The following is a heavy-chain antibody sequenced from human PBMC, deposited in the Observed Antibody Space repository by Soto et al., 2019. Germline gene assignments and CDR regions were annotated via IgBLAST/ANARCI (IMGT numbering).Heavy chain of an antibody. Sequence: SETLSLTCAVYGGSFSGYYWSWIRQPPGKGLEWIGEINHSGSTNYNPSLKSRVTISVDTSKNQFSLKLSSVTAADTAVYYCERGLCYYVPFVFDTWGQGTLVTVSS. V-gene: IGHV4-34*01. CDR2: INHSGST. J-gene: IGHJ5*02. CDR3: ERGLCYYVPFVFDT. D-gene: IGHD3-10*02. CDR1: GGSFSGYY.